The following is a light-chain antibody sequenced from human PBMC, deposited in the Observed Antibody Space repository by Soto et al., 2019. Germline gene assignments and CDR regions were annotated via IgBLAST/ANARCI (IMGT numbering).Light chain of an antibody. V-gene: IGLV2-14*01. CDR2: EVS. CDR3: SSYTSSSPGV. Sequence: QSALTQPASVSGSPGQSITIACTGTSSYVGGYNYVSWYQQHPGKAPKLMIYEVSNRPSGVSNRFSGSKSGNTASLTISGLQAEDEADYYCSSYTSSSPGVFGTGTKVTVL. J-gene: IGLJ1*01. CDR1: SSYVGGYNY.